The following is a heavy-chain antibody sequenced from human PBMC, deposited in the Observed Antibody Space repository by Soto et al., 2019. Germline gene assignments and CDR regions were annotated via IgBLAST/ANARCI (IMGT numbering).Heavy chain of an antibody. D-gene: IGHD1-26*01. V-gene: IGHV4-30-2*01. J-gene: IGHJ3*02. CDR1: GGSISSGGYS. CDR2: IYHSGST. CDR3: ARDVYSGSHDAFDI. Sequence: SETLSLTCAVSGGSISSGGYSWSWSRQPPGKGLEWIGYIYHSGSTYYNPSLKSRVTISVDRSKNQFSLKLSSVTAADTAVYYCARDVYSGSHDAFDIWGQGTMVTVSS.